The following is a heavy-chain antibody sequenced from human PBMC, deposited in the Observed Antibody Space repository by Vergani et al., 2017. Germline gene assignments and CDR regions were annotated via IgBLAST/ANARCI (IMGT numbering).Heavy chain of an antibody. CDR3: ASDVGEYYYDSSGYLRLVPGFDY. CDR1: GFTFSSYA. Sequence: EVQLLESGGGLVQPGGSLRLSCAASGFTFSSYAMSWVRQAPGKGLEWVSAISGSGGSTYYADSVKGRSTISRDNSKNTLYLQMNSLRAEDTAVYYCASDVGEYYYDSSGYLRLVPGFDYWGQGTLVTVSS. V-gene: IGHV3-23*01. CDR2: ISGSGGST. J-gene: IGHJ4*02. D-gene: IGHD3-22*01.